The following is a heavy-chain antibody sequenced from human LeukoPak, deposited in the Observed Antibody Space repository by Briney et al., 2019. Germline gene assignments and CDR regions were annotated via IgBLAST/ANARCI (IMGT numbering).Heavy chain of an antibody. CDR2: ISWNSGSI. V-gene: IGHV3-9*01. Sequence: GGSLRLSCAASGFTFDDYAMHWVRQAPGNGLEWVSGISWNSGSIGYADSVKGRFTISRDNAKNSLYLQMNSLRAEDTALYYCAKDLVTWGQGTLVTVSS. CDR1: GFTFDDYA. J-gene: IGHJ5*02. D-gene: IGHD3-10*01. CDR3: AKDLVT.